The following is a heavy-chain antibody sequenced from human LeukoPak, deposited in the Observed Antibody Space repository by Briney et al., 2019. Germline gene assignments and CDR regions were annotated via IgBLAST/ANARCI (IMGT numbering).Heavy chain of an antibody. V-gene: IGHV3-53*01. Sequence: GGSLRLSCAASGSTVSSNYMSWVRQAPGKGLEWVSVIYSGGSTYYADSVKGRFTISRDNPKNTLYLQMNSLIAEDTAVYYCARRWNGQQLVDWFDPWGQGTLVTVSS. J-gene: IGHJ5*02. CDR3: ARRWNGQQLVDWFDP. CDR2: IYSGGST. D-gene: IGHD6-13*01. CDR1: GSTVSSNY.